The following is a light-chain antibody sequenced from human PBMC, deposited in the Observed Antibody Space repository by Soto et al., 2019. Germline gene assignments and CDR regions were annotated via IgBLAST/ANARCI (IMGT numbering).Light chain of an antibody. CDR2: SNN. V-gene: IGLV1-47*01. Sequence: QSVLTQPPSASGTPGQRVTISCSGSSFNFGSNYVYWYQQLPGTAPILLIYSNNQRPSGVPDRFSGSKSGTSASLAISGLRSEDEAEYYCAAWDDSLSVVFGGGTKLTVL. CDR1: SFNFGSNY. CDR3: AAWDDSLSVV. J-gene: IGLJ2*01.